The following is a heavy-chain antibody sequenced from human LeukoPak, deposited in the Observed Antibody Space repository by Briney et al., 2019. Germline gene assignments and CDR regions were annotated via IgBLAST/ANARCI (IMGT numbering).Heavy chain of an antibody. CDR1: GFTFSSNA. J-gene: IGHJ4*02. Sequence: PGGSLRLSCAASGFTFSSNAMSWVRQAPGKGLEWVANIKEDGTETYYVDSVKGRFTISRDNAKNSLYLQMNSLRVEDTAVYYCAKEGRSLQTYWGQGTLVTVSS. V-gene: IGHV3-7*03. CDR3: AKEGRSLQTY. CDR2: IKEDGTET. D-gene: IGHD5-24*01.